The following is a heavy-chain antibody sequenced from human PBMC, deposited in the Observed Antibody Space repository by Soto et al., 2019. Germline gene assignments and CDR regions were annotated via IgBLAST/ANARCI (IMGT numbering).Heavy chain of an antibody. CDR2: IFSNDEK. CDR1: GFSLSNARMG. V-gene: IGHV2-26*01. J-gene: IGHJ6*02. Sequence: QVTLKESGPVLVKPTETLTLTCTVSGFSLSNARMGVSWIRQPPGKALEWLAHIFSNDEKSYSTSLKSRLTISKDTSKSQVVLTMTNMDPVDTATYYCARTKTEEYYYDSSGYYGNYYYGMDVWGQGTTVTVSS. D-gene: IGHD3-22*01. CDR3: ARTKTEEYYYDSSGYYGNYYYGMDV.